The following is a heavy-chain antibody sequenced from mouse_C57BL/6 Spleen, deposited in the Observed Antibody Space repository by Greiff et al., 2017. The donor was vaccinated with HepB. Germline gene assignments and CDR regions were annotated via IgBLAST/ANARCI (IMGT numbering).Heavy chain of an antibody. CDR3: ARVTGTGWYFGV. J-gene: IGHJ1*03. Sequence: VQLQQSVAELVRPGASVKLSCTASGFYIKNTYMHWVKQRPEQGLEWIGRIDPANGNTKYAPKFQRKATITADTSSNTAYLQLSSLTSEDTAIYYCARVTGTGWYFGVWGTGATVTVSS. D-gene: IGHD4-1*01. CDR2: IDPANGNT. V-gene: IGHV14-3*01. CDR1: GFYIKNTY.